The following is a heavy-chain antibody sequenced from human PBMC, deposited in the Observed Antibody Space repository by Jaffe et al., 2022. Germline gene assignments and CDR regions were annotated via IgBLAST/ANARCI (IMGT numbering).Heavy chain of an antibody. CDR1: GFTFSSYG. D-gene: IGHD2-21*02. V-gene: IGHV3-30*02. Sequence: QVQLVESGGGVVQPGGSLRLSCAASGFTFSSYGMHWVRQAPGKGLEWVAFIRYDGSNKYYADSVKGRFTISRDNSKNTLYLQMNSLRAEDTAVYYCAKITYCGGDCSPRYYYYMDVWGKGTTVTVSS. J-gene: IGHJ6*03. CDR2: IRYDGSNK. CDR3: AKITYCGGDCSPRYYYYMDV.